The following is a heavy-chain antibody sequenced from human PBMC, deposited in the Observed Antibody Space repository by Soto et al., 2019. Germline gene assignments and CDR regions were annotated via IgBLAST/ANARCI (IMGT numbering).Heavy chain of an antibody. CDR2: ISGSGVST. J-gene: IGHJ4*02. V-gene: IGHV3-23*01. Sequence: GGSLRLSCAASGFTFSNYAMSWVRQAPGKGLEWVSAISGSGVSTYYADSVKGRFTISRDNSKNTLYLQMNSLRAEDTAVYYCAKSTDYYDSSGYADWGQGTLVTVSS. CDR1: GFTFSNYA. CDR3: AKSTDYYDSSGYAD. D-gene: IGHD3-22*01.